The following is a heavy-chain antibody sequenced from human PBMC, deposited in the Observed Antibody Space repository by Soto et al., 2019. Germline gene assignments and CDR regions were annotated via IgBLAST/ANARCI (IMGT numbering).Heavy chain of an antibody. D-gene: IGHD3-22*01. CDR2: IYHSGST. V-gene: IGHV4-4*02. J-gene: IGHJ3*02. CDR1: GGSISSSNW. Sequence: QVQLQESGPGLVKPSGTLSLTCAVSGGSISSSNWWSWVRQPPGKGLEWIGEIYHSGSTNYNPSFKSRVTISVDKSKNQFSLKLSSVTAADTAVYYCARGYYDSSGYLVTYAFDIWGQGTMVTVSS. CDR3: ARGYYDSSGYLVTYAFDI.